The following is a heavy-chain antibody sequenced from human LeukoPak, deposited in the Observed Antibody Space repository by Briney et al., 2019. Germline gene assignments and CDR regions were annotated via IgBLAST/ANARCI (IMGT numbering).Heavy chain of an antibody. CDR3: AIETYYSGSGSDY. Sequence: PSETLSLTCTVSGYSISSGYFWGWTRQPPGKGLEWIGNIYHGGSTYYNPSLKSRVTISIDTSKNQFSLKLSSVTAADTAVYYCAIETYYSGSGSDYWGQGTLVTVSS. D-gene: IGHD3-10*01. CDR1: GYSISSGYF. J-gene: IGHJ4*02. CDR2: IYHGGST. V-gene: IGHV4-38-2*02.